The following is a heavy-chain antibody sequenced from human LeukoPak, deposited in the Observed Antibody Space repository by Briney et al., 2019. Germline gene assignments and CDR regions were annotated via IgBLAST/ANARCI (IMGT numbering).Heavy chain of an antibody. CDR1: GGSISSYY. CDR2: IYYSGST. D-gene: IGHD3-16*01. Sequence: QTSETLSLTCTVSGGSISSYYWSWIRQPPGKGLEWIGYIYYSGSTNYNPSLKSRVTISVDTSKNQFSLKLSSATAADTAVYYCARGGGRGFDYWGQGTLVTVSS. CDR3: ARGGGRGFDY. J-gene: IGHJ4*02. V-gene: IGHV4-59*13.